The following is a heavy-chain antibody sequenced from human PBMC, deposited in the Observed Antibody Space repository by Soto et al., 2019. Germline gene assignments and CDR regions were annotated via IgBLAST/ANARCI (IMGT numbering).Heavy chain of an antibody. Sequence: GGSLRLSCAASGFTFSSYAMHWVRQAPGKGLEGVAVISYDASNKYYADSVKGRFTISRDNSKNTLYLQMNILRAEDTAVYYCAREKGYYCGGRGLLGKENNCFDPWGQGTLVTVSS. CDR1: GFTFSSYA. V-gene: IGHV3-30-3*01. CDR2: ISYDASNK. D-gene: IGHD2-15*01. J-gene: IGHJ5*02. CDR3: AREKGYYCGGRGLLGKENNCFDP.